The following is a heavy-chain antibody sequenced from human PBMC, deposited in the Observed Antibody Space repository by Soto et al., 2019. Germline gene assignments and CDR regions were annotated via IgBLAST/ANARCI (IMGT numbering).Heavy chain of an antibody. Sequence: SETLSLTCTVSGGSISSSSYYWGWIRQPPGKGLEWIGSIYYSGSTYYNPSLKSRVTISVDTSKNQFSLKLSSVTAADTAVYYCASDDGSGSYYISPFDYWGQGTLVTVSS. V-gene: IGHV4-39*01. CDR2: IYYSGST. CDR1: GGSISSSSYY. J-gene: IGHJ4*02. D-gene: IGHD3-10*01. CDR3: ASDDGSGSYYISPFDY.